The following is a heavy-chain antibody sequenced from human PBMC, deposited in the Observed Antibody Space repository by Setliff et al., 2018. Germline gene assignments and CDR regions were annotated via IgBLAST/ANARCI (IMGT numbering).Heavy chain of an antibody. V-gene: IGHV1-46*01. CDR1: GYTLSHYY. CDR3: ARGQGPRTVVAIPFDH. D-gene: IGHD3-22*01. CDR2: INPSGENT. Sequence: GASVKVSCKASGYTLSHYYMHWVRQAPGQGLEWMGLINPSGENTNYAQKFQGRVNMTRDTSTSTVYMELRSLKSEDTATYFCARGQGPRTVVAIPFDHWGQGTLVTVSS. J-gene: IGHJ4*02.